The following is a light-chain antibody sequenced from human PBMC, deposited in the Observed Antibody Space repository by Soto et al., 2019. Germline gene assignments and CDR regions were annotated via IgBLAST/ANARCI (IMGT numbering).Light chain of an antibody. Sequence: DIVLTQSPVTVSLSPGERATLSCRASQSGSTNLAWYQHYLCQAPRLLIYGASTRVTGIPARFSGSGSGTDFTLPIRYLQSEDFGTYYCQRNCNRLPPVTFGGGTKVEI. CDR2: GAS. CDR3: QRNCNRLPPVT. CDR1: QSGSTN. V-gene: IGKV3-15*01. J-gene: IGKJ4*01.